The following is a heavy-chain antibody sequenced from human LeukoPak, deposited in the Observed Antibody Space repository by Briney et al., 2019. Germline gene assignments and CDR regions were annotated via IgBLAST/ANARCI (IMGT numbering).Heavy chain of an antibody. CDR2: ISTSGST. CDR1: GFTFSDHY. CDR3: ARVRYSDSSVLTRKRSYYFDY. J-gene: IGHJ4*02. Sequence: GSLRLSCAASGFTFSDHYMDWIRQPAGKGLESIGHISTSGSTNYNPSLKSRVTMSVDTSKNQFSLKLSSVTAADTAVYYCARVRYSDSSVLTRKRSYYFDYWGQGTLVTVSS. D-gene: IGHD3-22*01. V-gene: IGHV4-4*07.